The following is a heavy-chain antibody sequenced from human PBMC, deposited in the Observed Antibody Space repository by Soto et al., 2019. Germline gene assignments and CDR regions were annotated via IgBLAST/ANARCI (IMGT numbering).Heavy chain of an antibody. Sequence: QLQLQESGSGLVKPSQTLSLTCAVSGGSISSGGYSWSWIRQPPGKGLEWIGYIDNSGSTYYNPSLKSRVTISVDRSKNQFSLKLSSVTAADTAVYYCARANIHYSWYDPWGQGTLVTVSS. D-gene: IGHD5-12*01. V-gene: IGHV4-30-2*01. J-gene: IGHJ5*02. CDR2: IDNSGST. CDR3: ARANIHYSWYDP. CDR1: GGSISSGGYS.